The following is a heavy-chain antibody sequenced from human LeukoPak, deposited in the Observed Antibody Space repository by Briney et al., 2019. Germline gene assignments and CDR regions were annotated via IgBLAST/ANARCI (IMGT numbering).Heavy chain of an antibody. CDR3: ARGVTFVYYGMDV. Sequence: GGSLRPSCAASGFTFSDYSMNWVRQAPGEGLEWVSSISGTGSYIYYADSMKGRFTISRDNAKNSLYLQMNSLRAEDTAVYYCARGVTFVYYGMDVWGQGTTVTVSS. V-gene: IGHV3-21*01. J-gene: IGHJ6*02. D-gene: IGHD3-10*01. CDR2: ISGTGSYI. CDR1: GFTFSDYS.